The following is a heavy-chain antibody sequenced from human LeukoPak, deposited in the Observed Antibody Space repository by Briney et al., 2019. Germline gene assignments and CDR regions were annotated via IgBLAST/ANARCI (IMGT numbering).Heavy chain of an antibody. D-gene: IGHD6-19*01. CDR1: GYPFYEYA. V-gene: IGHV3-9*01. CDR3: TKATGQGLVPGTDFDY. Sequence: GGSLRLSCAASGYPFYEYAMHGVRHAPEKGVEWVSDICWKCGSIVYADSVEGRFRISRDNAKNSLDLQMNILRAEVRALYYCTKATGQGLVPGTDFDYWGQGTLVTVSS. CDR2: ICWKCGSI. J-gene: IGHJ4*02.